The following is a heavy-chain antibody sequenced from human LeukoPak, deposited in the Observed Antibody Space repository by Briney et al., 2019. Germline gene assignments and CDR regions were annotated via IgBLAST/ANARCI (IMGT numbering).Heavy chain of an antibody. CDR1: GFTFSSHS. CDR2: ISSSSSTI. V-gene: IGHV3-48*01. CDR3: ARGAYYYED. Sequence: GGSLRLSCAASGFTFSSHSMNWVRQAPGKGLEWVSYISSSSSTIYYADSVKGRFTISRDNAKNSLYLRMNSLRAEDTAVYYCARGAYYYEDWGQGTLVTVSS. J-gene: IGHJ4*02. D-gene: IGHD3-22*01.